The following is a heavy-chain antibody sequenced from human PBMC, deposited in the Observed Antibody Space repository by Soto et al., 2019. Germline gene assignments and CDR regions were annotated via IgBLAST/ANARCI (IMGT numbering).Heavy chain of an antibody. CDR3: ARDAEYSSGWYSAFDI. CDR1: GFTFSSYG. CDR2: IWYDGSNK. D-gene: IGHD6-19*01. Sequence: GGSLRLSCAASGFTFSSYGMHWVRQAPGKGLEWVAVIWYDGSNKYYADSVKGRFTISRDNSKNTLYLQMNSLRAEDTAVYYCARDAEYSSGWYSAFDIWGQGTMVTVSS. J-gene: IGHJ3*02. V-gene: IGHV3-33*01.